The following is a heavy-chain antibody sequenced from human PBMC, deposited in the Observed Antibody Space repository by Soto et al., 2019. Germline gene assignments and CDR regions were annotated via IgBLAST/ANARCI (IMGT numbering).Heavy chain of an antibody. V-gene: IGHV1-3*01. D-gene: IGHD2-15*01. J-gene: IGHJ6*03. CDR1: GYTFTSYA. CDR3: ARDDRSSEGAYYYYMDV. CDR2: INAGNGNT. Sequence: ASVKVSCKASGYTFTSYAMHWVRQAPGQRLEWMGWINAGNGNTKYSQKFQGRVTITRNTSASTAYMELSSLRSEDTAVYYCARDDRSSEGAYYYYMDVWGKRTTVTGSS.